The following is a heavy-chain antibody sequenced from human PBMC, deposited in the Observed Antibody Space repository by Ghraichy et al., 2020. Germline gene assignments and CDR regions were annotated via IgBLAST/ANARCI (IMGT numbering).Heavy chain of an antibody. CDR3: ASLRRGPAAGTV. CDR2: INHSGSST. D-gene: IGHD6-13*01. Sequence: SQTLSLTCAVYGGSFSGYYWSWIRQPPGKGLEWIGEINHSGSSTKYNPSLKSRVTISVDTSKNQFSLKLSSVTAADTAVYYCASLRRGPAAGTVWGQGTLVTVSS. J-gene: IGHJ4*02. CDR1: GGSFSGYY. V-gene: IGHV4-34*01.